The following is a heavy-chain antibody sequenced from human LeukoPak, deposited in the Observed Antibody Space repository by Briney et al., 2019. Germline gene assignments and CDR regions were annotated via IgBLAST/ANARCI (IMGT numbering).Heavy chain of an antibody. CDR2: TNHSGST. CDR1: GGSFSGYY. V-gene: IGHV4-34*01. Sequence: SETLSLTCAVYGGSFSGYYWSWIRQPPGKGLEWIGETNHSGSTNYNPSLKSRVTISVDTSKNQFSLKLSSVTAADTAVYYCARGAGPYYYYYYGMDVWGQGATVTVSS. J-gene: IGHJ6*02. CDR3: ARGAGPYYYYYYGMDV.